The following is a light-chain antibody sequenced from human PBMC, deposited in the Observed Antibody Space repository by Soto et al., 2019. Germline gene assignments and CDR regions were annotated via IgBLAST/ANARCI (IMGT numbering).Light chain of an antibody. CDR3: QQYNSYSPT. Sequence: DIQMTQSPSTLSASVGDRVTITCRASQSISSWLAWYQQKPGKAPKLLIYKASSLESGVPSRFSGSGSGTEFTLTISSXXXDDFATYYCQQYNSYSPTFGQGTKVEIK. J-gene: IGKJ1*01. CDR2: KAS. CDR1: QSISSW. V-gene: IGKV1-5*03.